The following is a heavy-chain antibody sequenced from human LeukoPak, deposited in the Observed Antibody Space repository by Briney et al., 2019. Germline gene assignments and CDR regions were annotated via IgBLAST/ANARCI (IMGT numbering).Heavy chain of an antibody. CDR1: GFTFSNYA. V-gene: IGHV3-23*01. CDR2: ISGSDGGT. CDR3: AKGRGYCTGGSCYSDY. Sequence: GGSLRLSCTASGFTFSNYAMSWGRQAPGKGLEWVSTISGSDGGTYCADSVKGRFTISRDNSKNTLYLQMNSLRVEDTAIYYCAKGRGYCTGGSCYSDYWGQGTLVTVSS. D-gene: IGHD2-15*01. J-gene: IGHJ4*02.